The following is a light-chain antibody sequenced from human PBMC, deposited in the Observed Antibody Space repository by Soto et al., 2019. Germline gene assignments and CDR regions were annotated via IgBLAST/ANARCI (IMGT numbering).Light chain of an antibody. J-gene: IGKJ2*01. V-gene: IGKV3-15*01. CDR1: QSVTSN. CDR2: GAP. CDR3: QQYDNWPPRYT. Sequence: EIVMTQSPATLSVSPGERATLSCRASQSVTSNLAWYQQKPGQGPRLVIYGAPTRATGIPDRFSGSGYGTEFTLTISSLQSEDFGVYYCQQYDNWPPRYTFGQGTKLEIK.